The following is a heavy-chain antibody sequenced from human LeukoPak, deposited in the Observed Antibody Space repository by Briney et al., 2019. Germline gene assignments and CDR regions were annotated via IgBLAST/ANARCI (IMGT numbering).Heavy chain of an antibody. D-gene: IGHD2-2*01. CDR2: IYGSGST. V-gene: IGHV4-59*01. CDR3: ARQTMLVGYANGLGFNY. J-gene: IGHJ4*02. Sequence: SETLSLTCNVTGASISSWYWSWIRQPPGKGLEWIGDIYGSGSTDYNPSLKSRVSMSADTSKNQISLNLKFVTAADTAVYYCARQTMLVGYANGLGFNYWGEGTLVTVSS. CDR1: GASISSWY.